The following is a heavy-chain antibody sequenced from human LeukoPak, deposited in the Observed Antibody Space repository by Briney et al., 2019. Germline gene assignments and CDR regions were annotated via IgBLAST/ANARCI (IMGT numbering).Heavy chain of an antibody. Sequence: ASVKVSCKASGCTFTSYDINWVRQATGQGLEWMGWMNPNSGNTGYAQKFQGRVTMTRNTSISTAYMELSSLRSEDTAVYYCARGPDYYDSSGYDFDIWGQGTMVTVSP. V-gene: IGHV1-8*01. CDR1: GCTFTSYD. CDR2: MNPNSGNT. J-gene: IGHJ3*02. D-gene: IGHD3-22*01. CDR3: ARGPDYYDSSGYDFDI.